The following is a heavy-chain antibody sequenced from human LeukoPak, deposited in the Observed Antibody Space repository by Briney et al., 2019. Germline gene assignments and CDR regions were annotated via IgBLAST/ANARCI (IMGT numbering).Heavy chain of an antibody. V-gene: IGHV3-21*04. Sequence: GGSLRLSCAASGFTFSSYSINWVGQAPGKGLEWVSSISSSSSFIYYADSVKGRFTISRDNAKNSVFLQMNSLRAEDTAVYYCAKRASGSGTSLYYFDYWGQGTLVTVSS. CDR1: GFTFSSYS. D-gene: IGHD3-10*01. J-gene: IGHJ4*02. CDR2: ISSSSSFI. CDR3: AKRASGSGTSLYYFDY.